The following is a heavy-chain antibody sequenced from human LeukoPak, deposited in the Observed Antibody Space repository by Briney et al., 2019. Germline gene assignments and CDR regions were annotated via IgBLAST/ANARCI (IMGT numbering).Heavy chain of an antibody. CDR3: TRDYYYRMDV. J-gene: IGHJ6*04. Sequence: GGSLRLSCSASGFTFSDNSMHWVRQAPGKGLVWVSRIEGDGTGTVYADSVKGRFTISRDNAKNTLYLQMNSLRAEDTAVYYCTRDYYYRMDVWGKGTTVTVSS. V-gene: IGHV3-74*01. CDR1: GFTFSDNS. CDR2: IEGDGTGT.